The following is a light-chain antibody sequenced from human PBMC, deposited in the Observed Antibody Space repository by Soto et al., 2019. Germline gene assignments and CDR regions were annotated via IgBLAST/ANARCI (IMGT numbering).Light chain of an antibody. CDR1: QSVGTY. Sequence: EIVLTQSPATLSLSPGERATLSCRASQSVGTYLAWYQQRPGQPPRLLMYDASNRATGTPARFRGSGSGRDFTLTISSLEPEDFAVYYCQQRSDWPTFGQGTK. J-gene: IGKJ1*01. CDR3: QQRSDWPT. CDR2: DAS. V-gene: IGKV3-11*02.